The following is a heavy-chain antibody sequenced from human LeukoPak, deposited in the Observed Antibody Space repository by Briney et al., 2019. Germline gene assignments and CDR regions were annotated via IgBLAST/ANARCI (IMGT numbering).Heavy chain of an antibody. CDR3: AKDEGYCSGGSCYEHFDY. Sequence: GGSLRLSCAASGFTFSSYWMSWVRQAPGKGLEWVANIKQDGSEKYYVDSVKGRFTISRDNSKNSLYLQMNSLRTEDTALYYCAKDEGYCSGGSCYEHFDYWGQRTLVTVSS. D-gene: IGHD2-15*01. CDR2: IKQDGSEK. J-gene: IGHJ4*02. V-gene: IGHV3-7*05. CDR1: GFTFSSYW.